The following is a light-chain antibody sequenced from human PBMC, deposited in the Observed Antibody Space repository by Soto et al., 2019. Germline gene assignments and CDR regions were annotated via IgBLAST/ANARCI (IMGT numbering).Light chain of an antibody. CDR2: GAS. V-gene: IGKV3-15*01. CDR1: QTVLSN. Sequence: EIVMTQSPATLSVSPGERATLSCRASQTVLSNLAWYQQKPGQAPRLLIYGASTRATGIPARFSGSGSGTEFTLTISSLPSEDFAVYYCQQYNNWPITFGQGTRLEIK. CDR3: QQYNNWPIT. J-gene: IGKJ5*01.